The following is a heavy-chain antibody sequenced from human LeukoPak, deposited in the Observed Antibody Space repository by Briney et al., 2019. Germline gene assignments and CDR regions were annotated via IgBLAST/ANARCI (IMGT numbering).Heavy chain of an antibody. Sequence: ASVKVSCKASGYTFTSYAMHWVRQAPGQSLERMGWINAGNGDTKYSQKFQGRVTFTRDTSASTAYMELSSLRSEDTAVYYCARDRGGAGDFDYWGQGTLVTVSS. CDR2: INAGNGDT. CDR3: ARDRGGAGDFDY. V-gene: IGHV1-3*01. J-gene: IGHJ4*02. CDR1: GYTFTSYA. D-gene: IGHD3-16*01.